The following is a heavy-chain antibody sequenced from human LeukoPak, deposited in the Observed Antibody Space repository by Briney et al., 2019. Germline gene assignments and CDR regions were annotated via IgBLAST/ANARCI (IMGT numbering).Heavy chain of an antibody. J-gene: IGHJ3*02. CDR2: VYTSGST. CDR1: GGSISGYY. Sequence: SETVSPTCSVSGGSISGYYWTWIRQPAGKGLEWIGRVYTSGSTHYNPSLKTRLTMSVDTSKNQFSLKLSSVTAADTAVYYCARLITGTTTAFDIWGQGTMVTVSS. CDR3: ARLITGTTTAFDI. V-gene: IGHV4-4*07. D-gene: IGHD1-7*01.